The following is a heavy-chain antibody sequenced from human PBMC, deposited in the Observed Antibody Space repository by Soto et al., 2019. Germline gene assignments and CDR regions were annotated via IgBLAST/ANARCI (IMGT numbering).Heavy chain of an antibody. Sequence: QVQLVESGGGVVQPGRSLRLSCAASGFTFSSYAMHWVRQAPGKGLEWVAVISYDGSNKYYADSVKGRFTISRDNSKNTLYLQMNRLRAEDTAVYYCASYYAFDYWGQGTLVTVSS. J-gene: IGHJ4*02. CDR1: GFTFSSYA. D-gene: IGHD1-26*01. V-gene: IGHV3-30-3*01. CDR3: ASYYAFDY. CDR2: ISYDGSNK.